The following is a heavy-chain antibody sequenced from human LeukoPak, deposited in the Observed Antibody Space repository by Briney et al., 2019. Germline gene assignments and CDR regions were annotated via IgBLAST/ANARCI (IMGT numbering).Heavy chain of an antibody. CDR1: GYTFTGYY. CDR3: ARDFWGKWELLP. D-gene: IGHD1-26*01. CDR2: INPNSGGT. Sequence: ASVKVSCKASGYTFTGYYMHWVRQAPGQGLEWMGWINPNSGGTNYARKFQGRVTMTRDTSISTAYMELSRLRSDDTAVYYCARDFWGKWELLPWGQGTLVTVSS. V-gene: IGHV1-2*02. J-gene: IGHJ5*02.